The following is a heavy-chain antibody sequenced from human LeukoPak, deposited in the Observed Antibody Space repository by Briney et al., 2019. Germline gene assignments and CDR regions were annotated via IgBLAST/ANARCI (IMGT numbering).Heavy chain of an antibody. V-gene: IGHV1-18*01. J-gene: IGHJ4*02. CDR2: ISAYNSNT. D-gene: IGHD1-1*01. CDR1: GYTFTNYG. CDR3: ARGPRYSPDY. Sequence: ASVKVSCKASGYTFTNYGITWVRQAPGQGLEWMGWISAYNSNTNYAQKLQGRVTMTTDTHTSTAYMELRSLRSDDTAVYYCARGPRYSPDYWGQGTLVTVSS.